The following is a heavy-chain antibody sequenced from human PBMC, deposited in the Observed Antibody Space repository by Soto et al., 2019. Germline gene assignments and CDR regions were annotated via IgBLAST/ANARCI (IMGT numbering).Heavy chain of an antibody. CDR2: INHRGGT. Sequence: PSETLSLTCAVYNGSFSGYYWTWIRQPPGRGLEWIGEINHRGGTNYNPSVKSRVTISVDTSKNQISLRLTSVSAADTALYYCARYPAAYSYDSSAGFFDSWGQGTLVTVSS. D-gene: IGHD3-22*01. J-gene: IGHJ4*02. V-gene: IGHV4-34*01. CDR1: NGSFSGYY. CDR3: ARYPAAYSYDSSAGFFDS.